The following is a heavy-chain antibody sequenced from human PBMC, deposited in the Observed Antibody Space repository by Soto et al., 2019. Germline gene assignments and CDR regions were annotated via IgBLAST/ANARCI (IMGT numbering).Heavy chain of an antibody. Sequence: QVQLVESGGGVVQPGRSLRLSCAASGFTFSSYGMHWVRQAPGKGLEWVAVISYDGSNKYYADSVKGRFTISRDNSKNTLYLQMNSLRAADTAVYYCAKESGGDPWGVDFDYWGQGTLVTVSS. CDR3: AKESGGDPWGVDFDY. CDR1: GFTFSSYG. J-gene: IGHJ4*02. D-gene: IGHD2-21*02. V-gene: IGHV3-30*18. CDR2: ISYDGSNK.